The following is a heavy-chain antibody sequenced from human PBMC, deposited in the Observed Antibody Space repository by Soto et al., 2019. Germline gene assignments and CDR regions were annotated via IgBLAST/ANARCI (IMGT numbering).Heavy chain of an antibody. D-gene: IGHD3-9*01. V-gene: IGHV1-2*02. CDR2: INPNSGGT. CDR3: ARVSNYDILTGYYQLDY. J-gene: IGHJ4*02. Sequence: ASVEVSCKASGYTFTGYYMHWVRQAPGQGLEWMGWINPNSGGTNYAQKFQGRVTMTRDTSISTAYMELSRLRSDDTAVYYCARVSNYDILTGYYQLDYWGQGTLVTVSS. CDR1: GYTFTGYY.